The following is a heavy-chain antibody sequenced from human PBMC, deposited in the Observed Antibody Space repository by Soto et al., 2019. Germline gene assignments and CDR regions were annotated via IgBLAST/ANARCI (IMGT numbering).Heavy chain of an antibody. CDR3: ASLGRWLHSKKVDH. J-gene: IGHJ4*02. CDR2: IYYSGST. V-gene: IGHV4-39*01. Sequence: PSETLSLNRTVWGAATRSSTYFWGWVRQPPGKGLEWIGSIYYSGSTYYNPSLKSRVTISLDTSKKQFSLKLSPVTAADTAVYYCASLGRWLHSKKVDHWVQGTRVTVSS. D-gene: IGHD5-12*01. CDR1: GAATRSSTYF.